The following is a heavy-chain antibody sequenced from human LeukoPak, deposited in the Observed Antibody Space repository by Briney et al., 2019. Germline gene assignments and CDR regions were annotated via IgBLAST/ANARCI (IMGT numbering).Heavy chain of an antibody. CDR1: GYTFTSYG. CDR2: ISAYNGYT. J-gene: IGHJ5*02. V-gene: IGHV1-18*01. CDR3: ARTYYYDSGSDNWFDP. D-gene: IGHD3-10*01. Sequence: ASVKVSCTASGYTFTSYGISWVRQAPGQGLEWMGWISAYNGYTNHAQKVQGRVTMTRNTSISTAYMELSSLRSEDTAVYYCARTYYYDSGSDNWFDPWGQGTLVTVSS.